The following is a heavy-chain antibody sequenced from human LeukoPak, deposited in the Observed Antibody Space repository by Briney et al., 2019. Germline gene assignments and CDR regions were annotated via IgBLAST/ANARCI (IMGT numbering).Heavy chain of an antibody. CDR2: ISYDGRDE. Sequence: PGRSLRLSCAASGFSFGDYAMHWVRQAPGKGLEWVALISYDGRDEYYADSVKGRFTISRDNPKNTVSPQMNSLRPEDTAVYYCAREDRGWYPAYWGQGTLVTVSS. CDR1: GFSFGDYA. V-gene: IGHV3-30*04. J-gene: IGHJ4*02. CDR3: AREDRGWYPAY. D-gene: IGHD6-19*01.